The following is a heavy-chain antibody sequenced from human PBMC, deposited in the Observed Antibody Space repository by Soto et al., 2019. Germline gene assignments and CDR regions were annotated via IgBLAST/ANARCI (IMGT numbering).Heavy chain of an antibody. J-gene: IGHJ6*02. Sequence: EVQLVESGGGLVKPGGSLRLSCAGSGFSFSNAWMNWVRQAPGKGLEWVGRIKRKIDGEATDYAAPVNGRFTVSRDDSKSALYLHMNSLKGDDTAVYDSTTGSVEGVWGQGTMVTVSS. V-gene: IGHV3-15*07. CDR2: IKRKIDGEAT. D-gene: IGHD3-10*01. CDR3: TTGSVEGV. CDR1: GFSFSNAW.